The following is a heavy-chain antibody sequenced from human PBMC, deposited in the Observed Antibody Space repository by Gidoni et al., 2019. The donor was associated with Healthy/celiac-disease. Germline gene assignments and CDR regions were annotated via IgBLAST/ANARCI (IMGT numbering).Heavy chain of an antibody. CDR1: GDSVSSNSAA. D-gene: IGHD2-2*02. CDR2: TYYRSKWYN. CDR3: ARDLRYCSSTSCYTNWFDP. J-gene: IGHJ5*02. V-gene: IGHV6-1*01. Sequence: QVQLQQSGPGLVTPSQTLPLTCAISGDSVSSNSAAWNWIRQSPSSGLEWLGRTYYRSKWYNDYAVSVKSRITINPDTSKNQFSLQLNSVTPEDTAVYYCARDLRYCSSTSCYTNWFDPWGQGTLVTVSS.